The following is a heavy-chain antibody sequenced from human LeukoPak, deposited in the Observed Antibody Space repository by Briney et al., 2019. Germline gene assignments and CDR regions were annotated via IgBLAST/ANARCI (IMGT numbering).Heavy chain of an antibody. CDR2: ISAYNGNT. CDR1: GYTFTSYG. D-gene: IGHD1-26*01. J-gene: IGHJ4*02. V-gene: IGHV1-18*01. CDR3: ARDWNLVGAPFRLGY. Sequence: ASVKVSCKASGYTFTSYGISWVRQAPGQGLEWMGWISAYNGNTNYAQKLQGRVTMTTDTSTSTAYMELRSLRSGDTAVYYCARDWNLVGAPFRLGYWGQGTLVTVSS.